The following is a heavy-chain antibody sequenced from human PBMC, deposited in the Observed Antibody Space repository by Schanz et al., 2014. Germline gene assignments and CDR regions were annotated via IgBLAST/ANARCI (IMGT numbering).Heavy chain of an antibody. CDR3: ARDRRRYCSTASCLHDNWFDP. D-gene: IGHD2-2*01. J-gene: IGHJ5*02. Sequence: QVHLVQSGAEVKKPGASVKVSCKASGYTFSSYGITWVRQAPGQGLEWMGRIIPSLGLAKYEQKFQDKVTITADTSTTTAYMELSGLRSEDTAVYYCARDRRRYCSTASCLHDNWFDPWGQGTLVIVSS. CDR1: GYTFSSYG. CDR2: IIPSLGLA. V-gene: IGHV1-69*09.